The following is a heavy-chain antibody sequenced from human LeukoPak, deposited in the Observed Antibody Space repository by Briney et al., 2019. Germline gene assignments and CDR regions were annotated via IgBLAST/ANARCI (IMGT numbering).Heavy chain of an antibody. CDR3: PRMTPGHDY. Sequence: PSETLSLTCAVSGVSFDDYYWSWVRQTPGKGLEWIGEINHSGYTNDSPSLKSRVPLSIDTSRKQFSLNRRSVTVADTGIYYCPRMTPGHDYWGQGTLVSVSS. J-gene: IGHJ4*02. CDR1: GVSFDDYY. V-gene: IGHV4-34*01. CDR2: INHSGYT. D-gene: IGHD4-17*01.